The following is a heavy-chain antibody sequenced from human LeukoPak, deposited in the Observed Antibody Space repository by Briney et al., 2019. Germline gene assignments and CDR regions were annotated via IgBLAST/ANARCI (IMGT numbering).Heavy chain of an antibody. CDR2: INAGNGNT. J-gene: IGHJ3*02. D-gene: IGHD3-22*01. Sequence: ASVKVSCKASGYTFTSYAMHWVRQAPGQRLEWMGWINAGNGNTKYSRKFQGRVTITRDTSASTAYMELSSLRSEDTAVYYCASPYYYDSSGSDAFDIWGQGTMVTVSS. CDR1: GYTFTSYA. V-gene: IGHV1-3*01. CDR3: ASPYYYDSSGSDAFDI.